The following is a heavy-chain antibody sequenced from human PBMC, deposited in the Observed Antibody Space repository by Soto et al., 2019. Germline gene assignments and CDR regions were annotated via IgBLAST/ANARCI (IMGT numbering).Heavy chain of an antibody. D-gene: IGHD3-10*01. J-gene: IGHJ4*01. CDR3: ARDSGYGSGASVNHYLDF. CDR2: IYTKERT. V-gene: IGHV4-4*07. Sequence: PSETLSLTCTVSGGSITNYYWSWTRQPAGKGLEWIGRIYTKERTNYNLSFRNRVTMSVDTSKNQFSLKLDAVTAADTAVYYCARDSGYGSGASVNHYLDFWGRGTLVTVSS. CDR1: GGSITNYY.